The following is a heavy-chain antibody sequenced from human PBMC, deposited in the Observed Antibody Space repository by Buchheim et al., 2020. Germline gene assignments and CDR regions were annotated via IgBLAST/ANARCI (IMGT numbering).Heavy chain of an antibody. Sequence: EVQLVESGGGLVQPGGSLRLSCSASGFTFSNYWMSWVRQAPGEGLEWVANIRQDGSEKYHVDSVKGRLIISRDNDFNSLYLQMKGLRAEDTAVYYCARGSGVRRSYSDLPPSSYFDYWGQGSL. CDR3: ARGSGVRRSYSDLPPSSYFDY. J-gene: IGHJ4*02. CDR2: IRQDGSEK. D-gene: IGHD6-6*01. CDR1: GFTFSNYW. V-gene: IGHV3-7*01.